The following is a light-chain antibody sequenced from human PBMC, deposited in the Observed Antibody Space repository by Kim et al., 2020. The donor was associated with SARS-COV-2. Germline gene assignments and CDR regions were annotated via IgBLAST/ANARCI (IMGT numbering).Light chain of an antibody. V-gene: IGLV1-44*01. Sequence: GQTVTIYWSGTSAQIRRKPVNWFENLPGTAPSLLIYGKNQRPSGVPDRFSAAKAGTSASPAISGLQSEDETYYYCATWDDSLNGGVFGGGTQRTVL. J-gene: IGLJ3*02. CDR2: GKN. CDR3: ATWDDSLNGGV. CDR1: SAQIRRKP.